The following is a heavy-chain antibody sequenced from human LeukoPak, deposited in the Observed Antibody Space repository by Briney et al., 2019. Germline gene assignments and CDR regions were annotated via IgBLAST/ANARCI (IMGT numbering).Heavy chain of an antibody. CDR3: ARVDSGAYNFES. Sequence: ASETLSLTCAVSGASVIHGDYFWTWIRQPPGRELGWIGYISWAGSTNYNASLKSRVTISVDTSKNQFSLRLSSVTAADTAVYYCARVDSGAYNFESWGQGTLVTVSS. CDR1: GASVIHGDYF. D-gene: IGHD3-22*01. CDR2: ISWAGST. J-gene: IGHJ4*02. V-gene: IGHV4-61*08.